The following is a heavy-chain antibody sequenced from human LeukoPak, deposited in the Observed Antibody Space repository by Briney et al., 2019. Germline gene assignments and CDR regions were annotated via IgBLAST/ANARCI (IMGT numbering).Heavy chain of an antibody. CDR3: ARAMSYSSSWYESHDAFDI. Sequence: PGRSLRLSCAASGFTFSSYAMHWVRQAPGKGLEWVAVTSYDGSNKYYADSVKVRFTISRDNSKNTLYLQMNSLRAEDTAVYYCARAMSYSSSWYESHDAFDIWGQGTMVTVSS. CDR2: TSYDGSNK. V-gene: IGHV3-30*04. CDR1: GFTFSSYA. D-gene: IGHD6-13*01. J-gene: IGHJ3*02.